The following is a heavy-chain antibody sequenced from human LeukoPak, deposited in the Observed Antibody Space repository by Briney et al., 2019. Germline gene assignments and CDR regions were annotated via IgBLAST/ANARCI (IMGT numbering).Heavy chain of an antibody. J-gene: IGHJ2*01. CDR1: GGSISSYY. V-gene: IGHV4-59*12. CDR2: IYYSGST. Sequence: SETLSLTCTVSGGSISSYYWSWIRQPPGKGLEWIGYIYYSGSTNYNPSLKSRVTISVDTSKNQFSLKLSSVTAADTAVYYCARDSRAGYSSRYFDLWGRGTLVTVSS. D-gene: IGHD1-1*01. CDR3: ARDSRAGYSSRYFDL.